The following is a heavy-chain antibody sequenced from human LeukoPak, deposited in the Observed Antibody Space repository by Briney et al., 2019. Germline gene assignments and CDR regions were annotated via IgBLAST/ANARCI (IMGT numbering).Heavy chain of an antibody. J-gene: IGHJ4*02. Sequence: SVKVSCKASGGTFSSYAISWVRQAPGQGLEWMGGIIPIFGTANYAQKFQGRVTITADKSTSTAYMELSSLRSDDTAVYYCARGSRDDSSGYFVFDYWGQGTLVTVSS. CDR3: ARGSRDDSSGYFVFDY. D-gene: IGHD3-22*01. CDR2: IIPIFGTA. V-gene: IGHV1-69*06. CDR1: GGTFSSYA.